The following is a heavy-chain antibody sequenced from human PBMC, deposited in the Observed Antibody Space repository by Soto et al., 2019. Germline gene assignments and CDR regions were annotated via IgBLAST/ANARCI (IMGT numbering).Heavy chain of an antibody. V-gene: IGHV1-69*13. Sequence: SVKVSCKASGGTFSSYAISWVRQAPGQGLEWMGGIIPIFGTANYAQKFQGRVTITADESTSTAYMELSSLRSEDTAVYYCARGSNSYSRSSPYGMDVWGQGNTVTVSS. CDR1: GGTFSSYA. CDR3: ARGSNSYSRSSPYGMDV. CDR2: IIPIFGTA. D-gene: IGHD6-6*01. J-gene: IGHJ6*02.